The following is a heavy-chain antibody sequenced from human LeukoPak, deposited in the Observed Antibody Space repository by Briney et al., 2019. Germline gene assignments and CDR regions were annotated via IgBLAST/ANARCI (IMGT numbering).Heavy chain of an antibody. V-gene: IGHV3-21*01. Sequence: PSETLSLTCTVSGYSISSGYYWGWIRQPPGKGLEWVSSISSSSNYIYYADSVKGRFTISRDNAKNSLYLQMNSLRAEDTAVYYCARDPSSGWYLKGWFDPWGQGTLVTVSS. D-gene: IGHD6-19*01. J-gene: IGHJ5*02. CDR3: ARDPSSGWYLKGWFDP. CDR2: ISSSSNYI. CDR1: GYSISSGYY.